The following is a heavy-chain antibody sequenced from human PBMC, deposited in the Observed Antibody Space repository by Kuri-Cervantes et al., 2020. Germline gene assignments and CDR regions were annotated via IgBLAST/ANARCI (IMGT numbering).Heavy chain of an antibody. D-gene: IGHD1-26*01. J-gene: IGHJ4*02. CDR3: AKDIGSGSYYYLDY. CDR2: IRYDGSNK. V-gene: IGHV3-30*02. Sequence: GGSLRLSCAASGFTFSSYGMHWVRQAPGRGLEWVAFIRYDGSNKYYADSVKGRFTISRDNSKNTLYLQMNSLRVEDTAVYYCAKDIGSGSYYYLDYWGQGTLVTVSS. CDR1: GFTFSSYG.